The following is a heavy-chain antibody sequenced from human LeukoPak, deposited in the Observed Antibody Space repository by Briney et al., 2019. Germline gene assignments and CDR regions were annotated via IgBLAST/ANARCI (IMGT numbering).Heavy chain of an antibody. V-gene: IGHV4-34*01. Sequence: PSETLSLTCAVYGGSFSGYYWSWIRQPPGTGLEWIGEINHSGSTNYNPSLKSRVTISVDTSKNQFSLKLSSVTAADTAVYYCARGLMARRGAAAEKRDNWFDPWGQGTLVTVSS. J-gene: IGHJ5*02. CDR2: INHSGST. D-gene: IGHD6-13*01. CDR1: GGSFSGYY. CDR3: ARGLMARRGAAAEKRDNWFDP.